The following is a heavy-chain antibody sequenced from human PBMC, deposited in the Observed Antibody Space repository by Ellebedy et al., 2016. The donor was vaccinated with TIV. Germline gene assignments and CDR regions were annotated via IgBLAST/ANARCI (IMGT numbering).Heavy chain of an antibody. Sequence: PGGSLRLSCAASGVTFSSCWMSWVRQAPGKGLEWVANIKQDGSERYYVDSVKGRFTISRDNAKNSLYLQMNSLRAEDTAVYYCARDRWGDNWFDPWGQGTLVTVSS. D-gene: IGHD3-16*01. CDR2: IKQDGSER. V-gene: IGHV3-7*01. J-gene: IGHJ5*02. CDR3: ARDRWGDNWFDP. CDR1: GVTFSSCW.